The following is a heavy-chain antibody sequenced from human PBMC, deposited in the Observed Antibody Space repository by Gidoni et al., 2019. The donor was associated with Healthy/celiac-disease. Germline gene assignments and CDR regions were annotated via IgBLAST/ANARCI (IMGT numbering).Heavy chain of an antibody. J-gene: IGHJ3*02. Sequence: VQLVASGGGGVQPGRSLRLTCAASGFTFRSYGMHWVRQAPGKWLEWVAVIWYVGSNKSYANSVKGRFTISRDNSKNTLYLQMNSLRAEDTAVYYCARDSVNLYDILTGDAFDIWGQGTMVTVSS. CDR2: IWYVGSNK. D-gene: IGHD3-9*01. CDR1: GFTFRSYG. V-gene: IGHV3-33*01. CDR3: ARDSVNLYDILTGDAFDI.